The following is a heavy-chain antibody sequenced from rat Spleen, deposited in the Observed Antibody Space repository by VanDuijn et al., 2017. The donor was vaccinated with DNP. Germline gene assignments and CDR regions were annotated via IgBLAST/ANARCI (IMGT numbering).Heavy chain of an antibody. CDR2: ISASGGST. Sequence: EVQLVESGGDLVQPGRSLKLSCVASGFTFSFYGMAWVRQAPKKGLEWVASISASGGSTSYRDSVKGRFTISRENAKSTPYLQMDSLRSEDTATYYCATHDFVYWGQGVMVTVSS. CDR1: GFTFSFYG. J-gene: IGHJ2*01. CDR3: ATHDFVY. V-gene: IGHV5S13*01.